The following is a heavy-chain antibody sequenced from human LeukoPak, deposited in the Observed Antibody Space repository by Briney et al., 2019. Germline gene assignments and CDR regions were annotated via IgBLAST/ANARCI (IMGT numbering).Heavy chain of an antibody. CDR3: ASNLSGSYYYYYYMDV. V-gene: IGHV4-34*01. CDR2: INHSGST. CDR1: GGSFSGYY. J-gene: IGHJ6*03. D-gene: IGHD1-26*01. Sequence: SETLSLTCAVYGGSFSGYYWSWIRQPPGKGLEWIGEINHSGSTNYNPSLKSRVTISVDMSKNQFSLKLSSVTAADTAVYYCASNLSGSYYYYYYMDVWGKGTTVTVSS.